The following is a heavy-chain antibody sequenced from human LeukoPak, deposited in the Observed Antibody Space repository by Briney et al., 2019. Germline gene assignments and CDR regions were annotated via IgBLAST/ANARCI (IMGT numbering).Heavy chain of an antibody. V-gene: IGHV3-48*03. CDR1: GFTFSSYE. J-gene: IGHJ4*02. CDR3: ARRYCSSSSCTLDY. Sequence: QDGGSLRLSCAASGFTFSSYEMNWVRQAPGKGLEWVSYISSSGSTVYNADSVKGRFTISRDNAKNSLYLQMNSLRAEDTAVYYCARRYCSSSSCTLDYWGQGTLVTVSS. CDR2: ISSSGSTV. D-gene: IGHD2-2*01.